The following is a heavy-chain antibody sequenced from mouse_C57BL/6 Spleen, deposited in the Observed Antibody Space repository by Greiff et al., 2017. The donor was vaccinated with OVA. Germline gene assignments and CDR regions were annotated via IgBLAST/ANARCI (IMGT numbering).Heavy chain of an antibody. V-gene: IGHV2-2*01. CDR1: GFSLTSYG. Sequence: VKLEESGPGLVQPSQSLTITCTVSGFSLTSYGVHWVRQSPGKGLEWLGVIWSGGSTDYNAAFISRLSISKDNSKSQVFFKMNRLQADDTAIYYCARRGDYDGGFAYWGQGTLVTVSA. CDR3: ARRGDYDGGFAY. D-gene: IGHD2-4*01. CDR2: IWSGGST. J-gene: IGHJ3*01.